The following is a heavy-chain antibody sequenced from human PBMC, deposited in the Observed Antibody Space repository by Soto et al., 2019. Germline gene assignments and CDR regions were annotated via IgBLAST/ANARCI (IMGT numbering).Heavy chain of an antibody. J-gene: IGHJ6*02. CDR3: ARHVVGHYYGSGSYVGRYYYGMDV. Sequence: PSETLSLTCTVSGGSISSSSYYWGWIRQPPGKGLEWIGSIYYSGSTYYNPSLKSRVTISVDTSKNQFSLKLSSVTAADTAVYYCARHVVGHYYGSGSYVGRYYYGMDVWGPGTTLTVSS. D-gene: IGHD3-10*01. V-gene: IGHV4-39*01. CDR1: GGSISSSSYY. CDR2: IYYSGST.